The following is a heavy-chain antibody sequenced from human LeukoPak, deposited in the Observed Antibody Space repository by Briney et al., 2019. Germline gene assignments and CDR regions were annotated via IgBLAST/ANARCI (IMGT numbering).Heavy chain of an antibody. J-gene: IGHJ6*03. CDR2: IYYDGST. D-gene: IGHD3-22*01. CDR1: GGSISSYY. V-gene: IGHV4-59*12. Sequence: PSETLSLTCTVSGGSISSYYWSWIRQSPGKGLEWIGYIYYDGSTNYNPSLRGRVTISVDTSKNQFSLKLSSVTAADTAVYYCARESDYYDSSGYYYYYYYMDVWGKGTTVTISS. CDR3: ARESDYYDSSGYYYYYYYMDV.